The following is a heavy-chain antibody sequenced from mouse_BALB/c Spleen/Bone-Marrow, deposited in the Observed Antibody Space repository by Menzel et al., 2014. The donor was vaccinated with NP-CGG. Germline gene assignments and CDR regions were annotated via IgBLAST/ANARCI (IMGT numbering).Heavy chain of an antibody. CDR2: INSDGGST. D-gene: IGHD1-1*01. Sequence: EVQLQESGGGLVQPGESLKLSCEFTEYEFPSHDMSWVRKTPEKRLELVAAINSDGGSTYYPDTMERRFIISRDNSKKTLYLQMSSLRSEDTAFYYCARHGDYYGSSLFAYWGQGTLVTVSA. CDR1: EYEFPSHD. V-gene: IGHV5-2*01. J-gene: IGHJ3*01. CDR3: ARHGDYYGSSLFAY.